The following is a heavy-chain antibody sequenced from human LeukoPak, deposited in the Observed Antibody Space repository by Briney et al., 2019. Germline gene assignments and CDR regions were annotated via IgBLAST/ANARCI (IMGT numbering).Heavy chain of an antibody. V-gene: IGHV3-48*04. Sequence: GGSLRLSCAASGFTFSSYDMNWVRQAPGKGLEWVSYISPSSTRIDYAASVRGRFTISRDNAKNTPYLQMNSLRAEDTAVYYCAREIKPAAIWGQGTLVTVSS. CDR3: AREIKPAAI. D-gene: IGHD2-2*01. CDR2: ISPSSTRI. CDR1: GFTFSSYD. J-gene: IGHJ4*02.